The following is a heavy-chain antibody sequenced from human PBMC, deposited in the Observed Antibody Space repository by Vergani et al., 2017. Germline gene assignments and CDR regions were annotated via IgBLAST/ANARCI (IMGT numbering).Heavy chain of an antibody. D-gene: IGHD1-20*01. J-gene: IGHJ5*02. CDR2: IYSSGST. CDR1: GGSISTSDYH. Sequence: QLQLQESGPRLVKPSETLSLTCTVSGGSISTSDYHWGWIRQPPGKGLEWIGSIYSSGSTSYNPSLKSRVTISVDTSKNQFSLRLTSVTAADTAVYFCARHRLAGRRNWNYVLVPMYNGFDPWGQGTLVTVSS. CDR3: ARHRLAGRRNWNYVLVPMYNGFDP. V-gene: IGHV4-39*01.